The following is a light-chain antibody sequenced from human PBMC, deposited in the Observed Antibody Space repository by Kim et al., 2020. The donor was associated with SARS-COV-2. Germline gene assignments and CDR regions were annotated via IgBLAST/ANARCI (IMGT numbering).Light chain of an antibody. CDR3: QQCKGAPWT. CDR2: AAS. J-gene: IGKJ1*01. Sequence: DIQMTQSPSSLSASVGDRVTITCRASQGISNYLAWYQQKPGKVPKLLIYAASALRSGVPSRFSGSGSGTDFTLTITSLQPEDVAVYYCQQCKGAPWTFGHGTKVDI. V-gene: IGKV1-27*01. CDR1: QGISNY.